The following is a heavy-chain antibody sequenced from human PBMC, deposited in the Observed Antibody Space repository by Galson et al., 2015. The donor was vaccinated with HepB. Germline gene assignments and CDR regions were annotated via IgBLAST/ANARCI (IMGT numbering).Heavy chain of an antibody. V-gene: IGHV4-39*01. J-gene: IGHJ4*02. D-gene: IGHD5-18*01. Sequence: TLSLTCTVSGGSISSSDHYWGWIRQPPGKGLEWIGSIYYSGSTYQNPSLKGRVSISVDTSKNQFSLKLSSVTAADTAVYYCSRLGRVGYSYGSTHFEYWGQGTLVTVSS. CDR2: IYYSGST. CDR3: SRLGRVGYSYGSTHFEY. CDR1: GGSISSSDHY.